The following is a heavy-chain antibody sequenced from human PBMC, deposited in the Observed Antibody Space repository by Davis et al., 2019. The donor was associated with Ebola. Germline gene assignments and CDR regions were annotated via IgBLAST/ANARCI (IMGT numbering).Heavy chain of an antibody. Sequence: AASVKVSCKASGYSFPNYDINWIRQAPRQGLEWIGRLNPNSGNAAYAPKFQGRVTMTRATAISTAYMELSSLSSDDTAVYFCARAQGLSHDYNISHDTWGQGTQVTVSS. V-gene: IGHV1-8*01. J-gene: IGHJ5*02. CDR1: GYSFPNYD. CDR2: LNPNSGNA. D-gene: IGHD3-22*01. CDR3: ARAQGLSHDYNISHDT.